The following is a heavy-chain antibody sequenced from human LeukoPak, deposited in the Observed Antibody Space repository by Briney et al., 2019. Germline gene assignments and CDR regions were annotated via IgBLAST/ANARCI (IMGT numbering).Heavy chain of an antibody. CDR2: ISGSGGRT. V-gene: IGHV3-23*01. CDR1: RFTFSTYA. J-gene: IGHJ6*04. CDR3: AKDDYGMDV. Sequence: GGSLRLSCAASRFTFSTYAMNWVRQAPGKGLEWVSAISGSGGRTFYADSVKGRFTISRDNSKNTLYLQMNSLRVEDTAVYYCAKDDYGMDVWGKGTTVTVSS.